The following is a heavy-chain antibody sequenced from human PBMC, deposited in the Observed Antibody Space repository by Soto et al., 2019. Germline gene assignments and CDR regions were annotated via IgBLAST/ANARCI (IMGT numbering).Heavy chain of an antibody. CDR1: GGSISSSSYY. CDR2: IYYSGST. Sequence: SETLSLTCTVSGGSISSSSYYWGWIRQPPGKGLEWIGSIYYSGSTCYNPSLKSRVTISVDTSKNQFSLKLSSVTAADTAVYYCAARGPYSSSGFDYWGQGTLVTVSS. J-gene: IGHJ4*02. CDR3: AARGPYSSSGFDY. D-gene: IGHD6-6*01. V-gene: IGHV4-39*01.